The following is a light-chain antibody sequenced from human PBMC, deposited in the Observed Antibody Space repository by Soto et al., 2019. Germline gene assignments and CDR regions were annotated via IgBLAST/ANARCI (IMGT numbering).Light chain of an antibody. Sequence: QSALTQPASVSGSPGQPITISCTGTSTDVGRYNYVSWYQQHPGKTPKLMIYDVANRPSGVSNRFSGSKSGITASLTISGLQAEDEADYSCSSYTTSSTYVFGTGTKLTVL. V-gene: IGLV2-14*01. J-gene: IGLJ1*01. CDR3: SSYTTSSTYV. CDR1: STDVGRYNY. CDR2: DVA.